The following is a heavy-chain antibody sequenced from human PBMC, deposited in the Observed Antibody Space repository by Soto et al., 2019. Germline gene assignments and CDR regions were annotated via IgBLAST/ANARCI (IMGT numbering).Heavy chain of an antibody. Sequence: PSETLSLTCTVSGGSISSSFYFWGWIRQPPGKGLEWIGYIYYSGSTYYNPSLKSRVTISVDTSKNQFSLKLSSVTAADTAVYYCATSLHSGYDSPFDYWGQGTLVTVSS. CDR3: ATSLHSGYDSPFDY. J-gene: IGHJ4*02. V-gene: IGHV4-31*03. CDR2: IYYSGST. CDR1: GGSISSSFYF. D-gene: IGHD5-12*01.